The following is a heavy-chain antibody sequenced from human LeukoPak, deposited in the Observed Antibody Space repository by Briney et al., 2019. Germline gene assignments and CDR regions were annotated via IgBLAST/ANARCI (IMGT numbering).Heavy chain of an antibody. D-gene: IGHD2-15*01. V-gene: IGHV3-49*03. CDR1: GFTFGDYA. Sequence: GGSLRLSCTASGFTFGDYAMSWFRQAPGKGLEWVGFIRSKAYGGTTEYAASVKGRFTISRDDSKSIAYLQMNSLKTEDTAAYYCTRDSYCSGGSCYSVATNYWGQGTLVTVSS. CDR2: IRSKAYGGTT. CDR3: TRDSYCSGGSCYSVATNY. J-gene: IGHJ4*02.